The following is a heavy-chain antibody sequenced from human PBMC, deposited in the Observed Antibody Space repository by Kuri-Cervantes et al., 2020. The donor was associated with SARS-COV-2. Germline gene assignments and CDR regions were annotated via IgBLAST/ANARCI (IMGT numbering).Heavy chain of an antibody. Sequence: GESLKISCAASGFTFSSYWMSWVRQAPGKGLEWVANIKQDGSEKYYVDSVEGRFTISRDNAKNSLYLQMNSLRAEDTAVYYCARDRDYHDSSGYPYFDYWGQGSLVTVSS. J-gene: IGHJ4*02. D-gene: IGHD3-22*01. CDR1: GFTFSSYW. CDR2: IKQDGSEK. CDR3: ARDRDYHDSSGYPYFDY. V-gene: IGHV3-7*01.